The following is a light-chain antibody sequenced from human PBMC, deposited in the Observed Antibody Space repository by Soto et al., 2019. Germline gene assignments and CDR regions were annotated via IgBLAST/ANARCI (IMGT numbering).Light chain of an antibody. J-gene: IGLJ2*01. Sequence: QSVLTQPPSVSGAPGQTVTMSCTGSSSNFGAGYDVHWYQQLPGTAPKLLIYGSTNRPSGVAARFSGSKSDTSASLAITGLQADDEAYYYRHSYGSILDGVIFGGGTKLTVL. V-gene: IGLV1-40*01. CDR3: HSYGSILDGVI. CDR1: SSNFGAGYD. CDR2: GST.